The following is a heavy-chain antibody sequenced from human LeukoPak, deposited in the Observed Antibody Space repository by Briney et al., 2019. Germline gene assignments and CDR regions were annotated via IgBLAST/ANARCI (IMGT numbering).Heavy chain of an antibody. CDR2: IYNSGST. Sequence: SETLSLTCTVSGGSISSYYWSWIRQPAGKGLEWIGRIYNSGSTTYNPSLKSRVTMSVDTSKNQFSLKLSSVTAADTAVYYCVRDSAFSWEIDYWGQGTLVTVSS. CDR3: VRDSAFSWEIDY. V-gene: IGHV4-4*07. J-gene: IGHJ4*02. CDR1: GGSISSYY. D-gene: IGHD1-26*01.